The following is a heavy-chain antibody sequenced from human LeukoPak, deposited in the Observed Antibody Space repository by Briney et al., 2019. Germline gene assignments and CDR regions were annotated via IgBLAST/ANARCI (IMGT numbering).Heavy chain of an antibody. J-gene: IGHJ3*02. CDR3: ARGFRGRYDAFDI. Sequence: SQTLSLPCTVSGGSISSGGYYWSWIRQHPGKGLEWIGYIYYSGSTYYNPSLKSRVTISVDTSKNQFSLKLSSVTAADTAVYYCARGFRGRYDAFDIWGQGTMVTVSS. V-gene: IGHV4-31*03. CDR2: IYYSGST. CDR1: GGSISSGGYY. D-gene: IGHD1-1*01.